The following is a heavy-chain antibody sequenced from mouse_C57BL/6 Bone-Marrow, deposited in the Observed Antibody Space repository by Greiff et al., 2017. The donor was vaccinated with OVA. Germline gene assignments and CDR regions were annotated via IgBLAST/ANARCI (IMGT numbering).Heavy chain of an antibody. CDR3: AREGGHYGSSPYYYAMDY. D-gene: IGHD1-1*01. Sequence: DVMLVESGGGLVKPGGSLKLSCAASGFTFSSYAMSWVRQTPEKRLEWVATISDGGSYTYYPDNVKGRFTISRDNAKNNLYLQMSHLKSEDTAMYYCAREGGHYGSSPYYYAMDYWGQGTSVTVSS. J-gene: IGHJ4*01. CDR2: ISDGGSYT. CDR1: GFTFSSYA. V-gene: IGHV5-4*01.